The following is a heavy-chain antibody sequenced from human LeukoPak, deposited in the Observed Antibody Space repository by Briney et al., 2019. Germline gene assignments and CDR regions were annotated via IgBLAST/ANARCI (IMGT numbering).Heavy chain of an antibody. CDR3: AELGITMIGGV. V-gene: IGHV3-7*01. D-gene: IGHD3-10*02. CDR1: GFIFNKYW. Sequence: GGSLRLSCAASGFIFNKYWMAWVRQAPGKGLEWVANINEDGGDRNYVDSLKGRFTISRDNAKNSLYLQMNSLRAEDTAVYYCAELGITMIGGVWGKGTTVTISS. J-gene: IGHJ6*04. CDR2: INEDGGDR.